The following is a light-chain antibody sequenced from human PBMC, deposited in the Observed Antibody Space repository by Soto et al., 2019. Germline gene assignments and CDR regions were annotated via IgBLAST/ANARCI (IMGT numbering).Light chain of an antibody. Sequence: EILLAQSPATLSLSPGERATLSCKASQDVSIFLAWYQQKPGQAPRLLIHDASNRATGVPARFSGSGSGRDFTLTITSLEPEDCAVYYCQPRSTWLYTFGQGTKLEV. CDR1: QDVSIF. J-gene: IGKJ2*01. CDR2: DAS. CDR3: QPRSTWLYT. V-gene: IGKV3-11*02.